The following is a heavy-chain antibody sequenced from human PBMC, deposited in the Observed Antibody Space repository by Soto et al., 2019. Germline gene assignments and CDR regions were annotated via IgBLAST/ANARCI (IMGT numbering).Heavy chain of an antibody. CDR1: GFTFSSYA. CDR3: AREVWEWLYFDWLTPSFDY. CDR2: ISYDGSNK. V-gene: IGHV3-30-3*01. Sequence: QVQLVESGGGVVQPGRSLRLSCAASGFTFSSYAMHWVRQAPGKGLEWVAVISYDGSNKYYADSVKGRFTISRDNSKNTLYLQMNSLRAEDTAVYYCAREVWEWLYFDWLTPSFDYWGQGTLVTVSS. D-gene: IGHD3-9*01. J-gene: IGHJ4*02.